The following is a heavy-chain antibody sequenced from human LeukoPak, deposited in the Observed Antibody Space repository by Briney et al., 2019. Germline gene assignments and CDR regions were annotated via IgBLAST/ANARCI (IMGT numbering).Heavy chain of an antibody. CDR1: GGSFSGYY. D-gene: IGHD2-2*02. V-gene: IGHV4-34*01. Sequence: SETLSLTCAVYGGSFSGYYWSWIRQPPGKGLEWIGEINHSGSTYYNPSLKSRVTISVDRSKNQFSLKLSSVTAADTAVYYCAREDIVVVPAAIRSGVSYYYYMDVWGKGTTVTVSS. CDR2: INHSGST. J-gene: IGHJ6*03. CDR3: AREDIVVVPAAIRSGVSYYYYMDV.